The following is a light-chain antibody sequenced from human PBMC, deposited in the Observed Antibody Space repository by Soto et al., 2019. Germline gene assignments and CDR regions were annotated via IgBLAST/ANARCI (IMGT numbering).Light chain of an antibody. CDR1: PSVSSN. Sequence: EIVLTQSPGTLSFSPGERATLSCRASPSVSSNFLAWYQQKPGQAPRLLIYGASTRATGIPARFSGSGSGTEFTLTISSLQSEDFAVYYCQQYNNWPPITFGQGTRLEIK. V-gene: IGKV3-15*01. CDR2: GAS. CDR3: QQYNNWPPIT. J-gene: IGKJ5*01.